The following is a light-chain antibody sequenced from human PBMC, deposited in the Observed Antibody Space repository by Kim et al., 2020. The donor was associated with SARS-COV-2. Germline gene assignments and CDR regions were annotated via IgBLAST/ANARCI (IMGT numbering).Light chain of an antibody. CDR3: QAWDSSAVV. Sequence: SYELTQPPSGSVSPGQTASITCSGDKLGHKYACWYQQKPGQSPVLVIYQDSKRPSGIPERFSGSNSGNTATLSISGTQVTDVADYYCQAWDSSAVVFGGGPKVTFL. CDR1: KLGHKY. J-gene: IGLJ2*01. V-gene: IGLV3-1*01. CDR2: QDS.